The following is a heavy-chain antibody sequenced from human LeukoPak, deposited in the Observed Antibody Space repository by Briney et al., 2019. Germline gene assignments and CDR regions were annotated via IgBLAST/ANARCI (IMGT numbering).Heavy chain of an antibody. CDR3: AKVYYYDSSGYYY. D-gene: IGHD3-22*01. CDR1: GFTFSSYG. CDR2: IRYDGSNK. J-gene: IGHJ4*02. Sequence: GGSLRLSCAASGFTFSSYGMHWVRQAPGKGLEWVAFIRYDGSNKYYADSVKGRFTISRDNSKNTLYLQMNSLRAEDTAVYYCAKVYYYDSSGYYYWGQGTLVTLSS. V-gene: IGHV3-30*02.